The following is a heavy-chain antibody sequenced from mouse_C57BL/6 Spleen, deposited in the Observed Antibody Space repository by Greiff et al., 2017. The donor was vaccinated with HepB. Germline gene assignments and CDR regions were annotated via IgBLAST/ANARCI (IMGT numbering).Heavy chain of an antibody. Sequence: EVMLVESGGGLVKPGGSLKLSCAASGFTFSSYAMSWVRQTPEKRLEWVATISDGGSYTYYPDNVKGRFTISRDNAKNNLYLQMSHLKSEDTAMYYCASQLTGTFVDYWGQGTTLTVSS. V-gene: IGHV5-4*03. CDR1: GFTFSSYA. CDR3: ASQLTGTFVDY. D-gene: IGHD4-1*01. CDR2: ISDGGSYT. J-gene: IGHJ2*01.